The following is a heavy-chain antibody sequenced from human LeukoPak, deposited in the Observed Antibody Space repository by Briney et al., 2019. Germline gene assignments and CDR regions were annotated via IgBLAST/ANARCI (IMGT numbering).Heavy chain of an antibody. J-gene: IGHJ2*01. CDR1: GDTFSSYA. V-gene: IGHV1-69*05. CDR2: IIPIFGTA. Sequence: ASVKVSCKASGDTFSSYAISWVRQAPGQGLEWMGGIIPIFGTANYAQKFQGRVTFTTDESTSTAYMELSSLRSEDTAVYYCARDIHSSGWRDWYFDLWGRGTLVTVSS. D-gene: IGHD6-19*01. CDR3: ARDIHSSGWRDWYFDL.